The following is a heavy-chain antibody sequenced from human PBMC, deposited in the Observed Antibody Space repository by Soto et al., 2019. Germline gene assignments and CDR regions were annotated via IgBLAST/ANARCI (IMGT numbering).Heavy chain of an antibody. CDR3: AKGGGYYYGMDV. Sequence: GGSLRLSCAASGFTFSTYTMNWVRQAPGKGLEWVAVISYDGSNKYYADSVKGRFTISRDNSKNTLYLQMNSLRAEDTAVYYCAKGGGYYYGMDVWGQGTTVTVSS. D-gene: IGHD3-16*01. V-gene: IGHV3-30*18. CDR2: ISYDGSNK. J-gene: IGHJ6*02. CDR1: GFTFSTYT.